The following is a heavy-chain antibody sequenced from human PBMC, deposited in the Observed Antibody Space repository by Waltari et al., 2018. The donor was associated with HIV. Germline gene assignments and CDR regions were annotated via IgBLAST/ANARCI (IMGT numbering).Heavy chain of an antibody. J-gene: IGHJ6*02. Sequence: EVKLVESGGGLVQPGGSVSLSCAAYGFAFGSDWMSWVRQAPGKGLECVANIKQDGSEKYYADSVKGRFTISRDNAKNSLYLQMNSLRAEDTAVYYCARITIFGVVNDYGMDVWGQGTTVTVSS. CDR3: ARITIFGVVNDYGMDV. CDR2: IKQDGSEK. CDR1: GFAFGSDW. V-gene: IGHV3-7*01. D-gene: IGHD3-3*01.